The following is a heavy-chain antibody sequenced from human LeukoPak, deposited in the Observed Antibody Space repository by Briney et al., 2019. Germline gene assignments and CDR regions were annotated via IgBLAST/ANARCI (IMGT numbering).Heavy chain of an antibody. D-gene: IGHD3-3*01. CDR2: IYYSGST. V-gene: IGHV4-31*03. CDR1: GGSISSGGYY. J-gene: IGHJ6*02. Sequence: SQTLYLTCTVSGGSISSGGYYWSWIRQHPGKGLEWIGYIYYSGSTYYNPSLKSRVTISVDTSKDQFSLKLSSVTAADTAVYYCARIAYDALDSYYYGMDVWGQGTTVTVSS. CDR3: ARIAYDALDSYYYGMDV.